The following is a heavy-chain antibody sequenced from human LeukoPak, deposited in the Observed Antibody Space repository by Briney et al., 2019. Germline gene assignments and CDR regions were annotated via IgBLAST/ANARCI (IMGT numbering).Heavy chain of an antibody. CDR2: ISYDGSNK. J-gene: IGHJ4*02. D-gene: IGHD3-22*01. V-gene: IGHV3-30*04. Sequence: PGGSLRLSCAASGFTFSSYAMHWVRQAPGKGLEGGALISYDGSNKYYADPVKARVIISRDNSKNTLYLQMTSLRAEYTAVYYCARDFSTYYDSSNFSGDTSFDYWGQGILVTVSS. CDR1: GFTFSSYA. CDR3: ARDFSTYYDSSNFSGDTSFDY.